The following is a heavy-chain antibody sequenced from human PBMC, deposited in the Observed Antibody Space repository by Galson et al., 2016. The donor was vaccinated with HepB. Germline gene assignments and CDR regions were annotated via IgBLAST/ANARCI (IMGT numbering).Heavy chain of an antibody. V-gene: IGHV1-69*13. CDR3: ARDSFNPYGGDYYYAGMDV. CDR2: IMPMSGTP. Sequence: VKVSCKASGGTFRRYAISWVRQAPGQGLEWMGGIMPMSGTPKYAQKFQGRVTINADESTSTAYMEVSSLRSEDTAVYYCARDSFNPYGGDYYYAGMDVWGQGTTVTVS. CDR1: GGTFRRYA. D-gene: IGHD3-16*01. J-gene: IGHJ6*02.